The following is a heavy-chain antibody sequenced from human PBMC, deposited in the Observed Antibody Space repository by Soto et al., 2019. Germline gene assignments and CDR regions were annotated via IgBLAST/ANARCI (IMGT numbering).Heavy chain of an antibody. D-gene: IGHD1-7*01. CDR2: IYYSGST. V-gene: IGHV4-30-4*01. CDR1: GGSISSGDYY. J-gene: IGHJ4*02. Sequence: LSLTCTVSGGSISSGDYYWSWIRQPPGKGLEWIGYIYYSGSTYYNPSLKSRVTISVDTSKNQFSLKLSSVTAADTAVYYCARASVDNWNYKGQQPPTIDYWGQGTLVTVSS. CDR3: ARASVDNWNYKGQQPPTIDY.